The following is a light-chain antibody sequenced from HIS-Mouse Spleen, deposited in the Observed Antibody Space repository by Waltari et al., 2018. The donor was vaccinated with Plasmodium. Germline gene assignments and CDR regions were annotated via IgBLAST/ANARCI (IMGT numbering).Light chain of an antibody. CDR3: QAGDSSTVV. V-gene: IGLV3-1*01. J-gene: IGLJ2*01. CDR1: KLGDKY. CDR2: QAS. Sequence: SYELTQPPSVSVSPGQTASITCSGDKLGDKYACWYQQKPGQSPVLVIYQASKRPSGMPERFSGSNSGNTATLTISGTQAVDEADYYCQAGDSSTVVFGGGTKLTVL.